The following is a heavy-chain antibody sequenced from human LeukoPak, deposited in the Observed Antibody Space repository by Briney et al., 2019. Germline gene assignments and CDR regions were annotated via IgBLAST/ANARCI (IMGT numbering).Heavy chain of an antibody. CDR3: ARRYCSGGSCSGSYFDY. V-gene: IGHV4-34*01. CDR1: GGSFSGYY. J-gene: IGHJ4*02. Sequence: SETLSLTCAVYGGSFSGYYWSWIRQPPGKGLEWIGEINHSGSTNYNPSLKSRVTISVDTSKNQFSLKLSSVTAADTAVYYCARRYCSGGSCSGSYFDYWGQGTLVTVSS. CDR2: INHSGST. D-gene: IGHD2-15*01.